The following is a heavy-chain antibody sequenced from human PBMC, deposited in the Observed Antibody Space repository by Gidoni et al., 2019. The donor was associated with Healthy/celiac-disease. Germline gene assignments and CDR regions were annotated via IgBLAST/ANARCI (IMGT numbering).Heavy chain of an antibody. J-gene: IGHJ5*02. D-gene: IGHD3-9*01. CDR2: IYHSGST. V-gene: IGHV4-30-2*01. Sequence: QLQLQESGSGLVKPSQTLSLTCAVPGGSISSGGYSWSWIRQPPGKGLEWIGYIYHSGSTYYNPSLKSRVTISVDRSKNQFSLKLSSVTAADTAVYYCAKRYFDWTLDPWGQGTLVTVSS. CDR1: GGSISSGGYS. CDR3: AKRYFDWTLDP.